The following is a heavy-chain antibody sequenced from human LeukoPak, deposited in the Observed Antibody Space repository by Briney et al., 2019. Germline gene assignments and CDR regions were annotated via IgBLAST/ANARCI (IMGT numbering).Heavy chain of an antibody. CDR3: ARSHDCGNAFDI. Sequence: SEALSLTCAVYVGSFSGCYWSWLRPPPGKGLAWIGEINHSGSTNPNPSLRSRVTISVDTSKNQFSLKLSSVTAADTAVYYCARSHDCGNAFDIWGQATMVTVSS. V-gene: IGHV4-34*01. D-gene: IGHD1-1*01. J-gene: IGHJ3*02. CDR2: INHSGST. CDR1: VGSFSGCY.